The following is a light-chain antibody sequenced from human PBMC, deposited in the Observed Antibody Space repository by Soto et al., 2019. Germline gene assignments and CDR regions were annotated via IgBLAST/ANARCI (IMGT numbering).Light chain of an antibody. CDR2: DVS. V-gene: IGLV2-14*01. CDR1: RSDVGGYNY. CDR3: SSYTSRSPVV. J-gene: IGLJ2*01. Sequence: QSALTQPASVSGSPGQSITISCTGTRSDVGGYNYVSWYQQHPGKAPKLMIFDVSNRPSGVSDRFSGSKSGNTASLTISGLQAEDEADYYCSSYTSRSPVVFGGGTKLTVL.